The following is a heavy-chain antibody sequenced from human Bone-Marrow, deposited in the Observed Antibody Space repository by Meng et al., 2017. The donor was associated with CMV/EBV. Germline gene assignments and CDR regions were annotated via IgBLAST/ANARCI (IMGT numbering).Heavy chain of an antibody. D-gene: IGHD2-15*01. CDR3: VRDQVQVEADSRGPFDL. CDR1: GFTFSNAW. CDR2: ISVTSLVK. V-gene: IGHV3-11*06. J-gene: IGHJ4*01. Sequence: GESLKISWAASGFTFSNAWMSWVRQAPGKGLEWLSFISVTSLVKNYAESVEGRFTISRDNAGNSLFLQMNGLRDDDTGVYYCVRDQVQVEADSRGPFDLWGHGTLVTVSS.